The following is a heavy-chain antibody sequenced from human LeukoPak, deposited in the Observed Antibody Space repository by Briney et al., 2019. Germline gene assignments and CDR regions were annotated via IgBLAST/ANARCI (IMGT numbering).Heavy chain of an antibody. Sequence: SETLSLTCAVSGVSITSSPWWSWVRQPPGKGLEWIGEINQSGRTNYSPSLESRVTMSIDKSRNQFSLSLASVTAADTAVYYCSRENGAFSPFGHWGQGTLVTVLS. D-gene: IGHD2-8*01. CDR1: GVSITSSPW. J-gene: IGHJ4*02. CDR2: INQSGRT. CDR3: SRENGAFSPFGH. V-gene: IGHV4-4*02.